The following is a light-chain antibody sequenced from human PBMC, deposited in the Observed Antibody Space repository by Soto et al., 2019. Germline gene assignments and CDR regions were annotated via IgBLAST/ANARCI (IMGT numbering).Light chain of an antibody. CDR2: GAS. CDR3: QQYGSFPLT. Sequence: DIEMTQSPGTLSLSPGERATLSCRASQNINSDYLAWYQQKPGQATKLLIYGASSMATGIPDRFSGSGSGTDFTLTISSLEPEDFAVYYCQQYGSFPLTFGGGTKVEIK. CDR1: QNINSDY. J-gene: IGKJ4*01. V-gene: IGKV3-20*01.